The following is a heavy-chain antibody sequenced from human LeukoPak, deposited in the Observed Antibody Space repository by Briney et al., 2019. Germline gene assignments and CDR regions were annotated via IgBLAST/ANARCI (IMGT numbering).Heavy chain of an antibody. CDR2: IYYSGST. CDR1: GGSISSYY. Sequence: SETLSLTCTVSGGSISSYYWSWIRQPPGKGLEWIGYIYYSGSTNYNPSLKSRVTISVDTSKNQFSLKLTSVTAADTAVYYCARGRVAAAYYYMDVWGKGTTVTVSS. V-gene: IGHV4-59*01. J-gene: IGHJ6*03. D-gene: IGHD6-13*01. CDR3: ARGRVAAAYYYMDV.